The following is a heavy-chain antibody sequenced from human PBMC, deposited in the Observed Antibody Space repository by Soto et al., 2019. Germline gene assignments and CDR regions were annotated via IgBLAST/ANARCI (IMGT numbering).Heavy chain of an antibody. Sequence: SVKVSCKASGGTFSSYAISWVRQAPGQGLEWMGGIIPIFGTANYAQKFQGRVTITADESTSTAYMELSSLRSEDTAVYYCARTPLDSSGYYLYYFDYWGQGTLVTVSS. CDR2: IIPIFGTA. J-gene: IGHJ4*02. V-gene: IGHV1-69*13. D-gene: IGHD3-22*01. CDR3: ARTPLDSSGYYLYYFDY. CDR1: GGTFSSYA.